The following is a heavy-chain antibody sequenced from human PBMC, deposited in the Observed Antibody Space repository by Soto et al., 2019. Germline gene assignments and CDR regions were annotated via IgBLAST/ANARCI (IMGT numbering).Heavy chain of an antibody. Sequence: SETLSLTCTVSGGSISSSSYYWGWIRQPPGKGLEWIGSIYYSGSTYYNPSLKSRVTISVDTSKNQFSLKLSSVTAADTAVYYCARHMRGYCSSTSCYSYDYWGQGTLVTVS. J-gene: IGHJ4*02. D-gene: IGHD2-2*02. CDR2: IYYSGST. CDR1: GGSISSSSYY. V-gene: IGHV4-39*01. CDR3: ARHMRGYCSSTSCYSYDY.